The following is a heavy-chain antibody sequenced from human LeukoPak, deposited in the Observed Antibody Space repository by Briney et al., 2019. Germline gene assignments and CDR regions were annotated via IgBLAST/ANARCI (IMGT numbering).Heavy chain of an antibody. CDR2: FDSEDGET. V-gene: IGHV1-24*01. Sequence: ASVKVSCKVSGYTLTELSMHWVRQAPGKGLEWMGGFDSEDGETIYAQKFQGRVTMTEDTSTDTAYMELSSPRSEDTAVYYCATGLTIAVADNWFDPWGQGTLVTVSS. CDR1: GYTLTELS. CDR3: ATGLTIAVADNWFDP. J-gene: IGHJ5*02. D-gene: IGHD6-19*01.